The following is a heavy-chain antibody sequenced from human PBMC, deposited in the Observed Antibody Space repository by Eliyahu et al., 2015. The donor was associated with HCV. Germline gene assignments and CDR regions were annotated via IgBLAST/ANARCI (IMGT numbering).Heavy chain of an antibody. CDR1: GFTXSRYG. Sequence: QVQLVESGGGVVQPGTSLRLACTTSGFTXSRYGMHWGRQAPGKGLEWVAYIRSGGNNKFYADSVRGRFAISRDDSKSTLYLQLNSLRVEDTAIYSCARDGPHYDFDFWGQGTLVTVSS. D-gene: IGHD3-16*01. V-gene: IGHV3-33*01. J-gene: IGHJ4*02. CDR2: IRSGGNNK. CDR3: ARDGPHYDFDF.